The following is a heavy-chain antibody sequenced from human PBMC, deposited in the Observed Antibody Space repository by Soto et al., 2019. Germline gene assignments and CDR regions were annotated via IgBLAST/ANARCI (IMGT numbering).Heavy chain of an antibody. D-gene: IGHD6-19*01. Sequence: EVQLLESGGGLVQPGGSLRLFCAASGFTFISYAMSWFRQAPGKGLECVSVISGSGGNTYYADSMKGRFTISRDTSKNTLYLQMNSLRAEDTAVYYCARGRQQSLIRQGMDVWGQGTTVTVSS. CDR1: GFTFISYA. CDR3: ARGRQQSLIRQGMDV. V-gene: IGHV3-23*01. CDR2: ISGSGGNT. J-gene: IGHJ6*02.